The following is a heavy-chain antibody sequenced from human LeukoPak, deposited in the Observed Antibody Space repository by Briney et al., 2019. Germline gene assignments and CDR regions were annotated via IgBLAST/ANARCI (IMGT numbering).Heavy chain of an antibody. V-gene: IGHV4-34*01. CDR2: INHSGST. Sequence: SETLSLTCAVYGGSFSGYYWSWIHQPPGKGLEWIGEINHSGSTNYNPSLKSRVTISVDTSKNQFSLKLSSVTAADTAVYYCARGSERHDFWSGYYQNYFDYWGQGTLVTVSS. CDR3: ARGSERHDFWSGYYQNYFDY. CDR1: GGSFSGYY. J-gene: IGHJ4*02. D-gene: IGHD3-3*01.